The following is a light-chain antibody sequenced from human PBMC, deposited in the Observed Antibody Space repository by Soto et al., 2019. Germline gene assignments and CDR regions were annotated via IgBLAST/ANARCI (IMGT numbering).Light chain of an antibody. CDR1: QSVSSN. CDR2: GAS. CDR3: QQYGSRTWT. Sequence: EIVMTQSPATLSVSPGERATLSCRASQSVSSNLAWYQQKPGQAPRLLIYGASTRATGIPARFSGSGSGTDFTLTISRLEPEDFAVYYCQQYGSRTWTFGQGTKVDNK. V-gene: IGKV3-15*01. J-gene: IGKJ1*01.